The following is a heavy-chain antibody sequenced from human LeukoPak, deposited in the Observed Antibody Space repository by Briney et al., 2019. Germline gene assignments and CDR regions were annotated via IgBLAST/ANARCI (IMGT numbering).Heavy chain of an antibody. V-gene: IGHV3-11*01. Sequence: KTGGSLRLSCAASGFTFSTYWMSWVRQAPGKGLEWVSYISGSGSTIYYADSVKGRFTISRDNAKNSLYLQMNSLRAEDTAVYYCARDLDYGVYADYWGQGTLVTVSS. CDR1: GFTFSTYW. J-gene: IGHJ4*02. CDR3: ARDLDYGVYADY. D-gene: IGHD4-17*01. CDR2: ISGSGSTI.